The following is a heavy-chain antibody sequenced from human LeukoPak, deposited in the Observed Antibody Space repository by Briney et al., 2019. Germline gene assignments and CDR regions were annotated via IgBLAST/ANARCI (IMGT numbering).Heavy chain of an antibody. CDR1: GYTFTGYY. D-gene: IGHD5-18*01. V-gene: IGHV1-2*02. CDR2: INPNSGGT. CDR3: ARSPGLDTAVVNRP. J-gene: IGHJ5*02. Sequence: ASVKVSCKTSGYTFTGYYIHRVLQAPGQGLEWMGWINPNSGGTNYAQNFQGRVTMTRDTSINTAYMELGRLRSDDTAVYYCARSPGLDTAVVNRPWGQGTLITVSS.